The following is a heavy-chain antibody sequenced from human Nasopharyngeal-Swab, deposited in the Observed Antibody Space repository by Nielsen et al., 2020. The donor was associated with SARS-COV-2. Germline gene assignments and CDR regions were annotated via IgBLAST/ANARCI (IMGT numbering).Heavy chain of an antibody. CDR1: GGSISSSNW. CDR2: IYHRGST. D-gene: IGHD3-22*01. J-gene: IGHJ5*01. Sequence: SETLSLTCAVSGGSISSSNWWNWVRQPPGKGLEWIGEIYHRGSTNYNPSLKSRVTISVDKSKNQFSLKLTSVTAADTAVYYCARGLYDGSGLLDSWGRGTLVTVSS. CDR3: ARGLYDGSGLLDS. V-gene: IGHV4-4*02.